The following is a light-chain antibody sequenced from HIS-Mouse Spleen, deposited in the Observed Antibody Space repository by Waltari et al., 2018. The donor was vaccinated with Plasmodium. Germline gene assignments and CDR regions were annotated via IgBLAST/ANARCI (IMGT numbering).Light chain of an antibody. J-gene: IGKJ5*01. CDR3: QQYGSSPIT. CDR2: GAS. CDR1: QRVRSSY. V-gene: IGKV3-20*01. Sequence: EIVLTQSPGTLSLSPAARATLSCRASQRVRSSYLAWYQQKPGQAPRLLILGASSRATGIPDRFSGSGSGTDFTLTISRLEPEDFAVYYCQQYGSSPITFGQGTRLEIK.